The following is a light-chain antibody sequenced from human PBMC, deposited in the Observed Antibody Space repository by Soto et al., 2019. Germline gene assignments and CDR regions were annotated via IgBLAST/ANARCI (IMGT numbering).Light chain of an antibody. CDR1: QRVSSSY. CDR2: GAS. J-gene: IGKJ1*01. Sequence: EIVLTQSPGTLSLSPGERATLSCRASQRVSSSYLAWYQQKPGQAPRHLIYGASSRAIGIPDRFSGSGYGTDFTLTISRLEPEDFAVYYCQQYGSSPWTFGQGTKVEIK. CDR3: QQYGSSPWT. V-gene: IGKV3-20*01.